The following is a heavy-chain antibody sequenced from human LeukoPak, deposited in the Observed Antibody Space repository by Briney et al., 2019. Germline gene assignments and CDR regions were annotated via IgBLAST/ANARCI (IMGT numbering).Heavy chain of an antibody. J-gene: IGHJ6*03. V-gene: IGHV1-69*05. Sequence: SVKVSCTASGGTFSSYAISWVRQAPGQGLEWMGGIIPIFGTANYAQKFQGRVTITTDESTSTAYMELSSLRSEDTAVYYCARSAGGDSSSPYYMDVWGKGTTVTVSS. CDR2: IIPIFGTA. CDR3: ARSAGGDSSSPYYMDV. CDR1: GGTFSSYA. D-gene: IGHD6-6*01.